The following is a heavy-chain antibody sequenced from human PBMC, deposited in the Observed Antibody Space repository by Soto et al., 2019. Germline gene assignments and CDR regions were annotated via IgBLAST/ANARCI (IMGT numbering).Heavy chain of an antibody. Sequence: QVHLQESGPGLVKPSGTLSLTCGVSGGSINNGYWWTWVRQPPGKGLEWIGEKHHSGSNNYNLSLKSRVSISPEKSNNPFSLILSSVTAADTAVYYCAYSSGWLRLDVRGQGTTVTVSS. CDR3: AYSSGWLRLDV. V-gene: IGHV4-4*02. J-gene: IGHJ6*02. CDR2: KHHSGSN. CDR1: GGSINNGYW. D-gene: IGHD6-19*01.